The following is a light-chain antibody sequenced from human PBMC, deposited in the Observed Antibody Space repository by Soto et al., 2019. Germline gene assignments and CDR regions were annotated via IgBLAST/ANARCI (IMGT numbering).Light chain of an antibody. CDR1: SSNIGSNT. CDR2: KNN. J-gene: IGLJ2*01. Sequence: QSVLTQPPSASGTPGQRVTISCSGSSSNIGSNTVNCYQQLPGTPPKLLIYKNNHRPSGGPDRFSCAKSGTSTSLAISGLQSEDEADYYCAAWDDSLNGVLFGGGTKLTVL. CDR3: AAWDDSLNGVL. V-gene: IGLV1-44*01.